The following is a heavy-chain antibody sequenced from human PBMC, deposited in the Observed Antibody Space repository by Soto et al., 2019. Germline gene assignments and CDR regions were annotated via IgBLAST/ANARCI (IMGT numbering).Heavy chain of an antibody. Sequence: GGSLRLSXAASGFTFSSYGMHWVRQAPGKGLEWVAVIWYDGSNKYYADSVKGRFTISRDNSKNTLYLQMNSLRAEDTAVYYCARDRVATRGPYYYYGMDVWGQGTTVTVSS. D-gene: IGHD5-12*01. CDR1: GFTFSSYG. CDR2: IWYDGSNK. J-gene: IGHJ6*02. CDR3: ARDRVATRGPYYYYGMDV. V-gene: IGHV3-33*01.